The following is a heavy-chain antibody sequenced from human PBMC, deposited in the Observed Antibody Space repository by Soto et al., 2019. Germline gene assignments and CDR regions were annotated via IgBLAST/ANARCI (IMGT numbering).Heavy chain of an antibody. Sequence: QVHLQESGPGLVKPSETLSLTCAVSGASIGSGGWWSWVRQPPGKGLEWIAEIFHDGNTNYSPSRKSRVTISVDKSQNQFSLTVYSVTAADTAVYYCARHEGWTGPDQWGQGTLVTVSS. D-gene: IGHD2-8*02. CDR2: IFHDGNT. V-gene: IGHV4-4*02. CDR1: GASIGSGGW. CDR3: ARHEGWTGPDQ. J-gene: IGHJ5*02.